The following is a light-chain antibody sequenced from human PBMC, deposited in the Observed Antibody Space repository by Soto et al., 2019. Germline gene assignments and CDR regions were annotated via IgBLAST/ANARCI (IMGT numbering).Light chain of an antibody. V-gene: IGKV1-39*01. CDR3: QQSFATPHT. CDR2: AAS. Sequence: DIQMTQSPASLSASVGDRVTITCRTSQNINIFLNWYQQKPGKAPTLLIKAASSLHSGVPSRFSGSGSGADFALTISSLQPEDFATYYCQQSFATPHTFGQGTKLEIK. J-gene: IGKJ2*01. CDR1: QNINIF.